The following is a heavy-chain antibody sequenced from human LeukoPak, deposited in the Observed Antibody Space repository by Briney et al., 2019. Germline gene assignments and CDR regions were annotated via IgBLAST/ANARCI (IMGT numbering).Heavy chain of an antibody. Sequence: IYTSGSTNYNPSLKSRVPISVDTSKNQFSLKLSSVTAADTAVYYCARHINSAEGDYFDYWGQGTLVTVSS. J-gene: IGHJ4*02. D-gene: IGHD4-23*01. CDR3: ARHINSAEGDYFDY. V-gene: IGHV4-4*09. CDR2: IYTSGST.